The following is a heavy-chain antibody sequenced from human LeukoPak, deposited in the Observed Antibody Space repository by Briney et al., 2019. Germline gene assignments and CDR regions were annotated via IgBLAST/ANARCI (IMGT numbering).Heavy chain of an antibody. J-gene: IGHJ3*02. CDR3: ATQRPFDWFGTPVAFDI. D-gene: IGHD3-9*01. Sequence: PGGSLRLSCAASGFTFSSYGMHWVRKAPGKGLEWVAVISYDGSNKYYADSVKGRFTISRDDSKNTLYLQMNSLRAEDTAVYYCATQRPFDWFGTPVAFDIWGQRTMVTVSS. V-gene: IGHV3-30*03. CDR1: GFTFSSYG. CDR2: ISYDGSNK.